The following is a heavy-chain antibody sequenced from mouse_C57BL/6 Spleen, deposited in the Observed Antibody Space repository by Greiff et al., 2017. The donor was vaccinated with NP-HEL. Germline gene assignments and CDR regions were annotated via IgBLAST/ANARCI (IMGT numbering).Heavy chain of an antibody. CDR1: GFTFSDYG. J-gene: IGHJ2*01. Sequence: EVNVVESGGGLVKPGGSLKLSCAASGFTFSDYGMHWVRQAPEKGLEWVAYISSGSSTIYYADTVKGRFTISRDNAKNTLFLQMTSLRSEDTAMYYCARGNYGSSSYYFDYWGQGTTLTVSS. V-gene: IGHV5-17*01. D-gene: IGHD1-1*01. CDR3: ARGNYGSSSYYFDY. CDR2: ISSGSSTI.